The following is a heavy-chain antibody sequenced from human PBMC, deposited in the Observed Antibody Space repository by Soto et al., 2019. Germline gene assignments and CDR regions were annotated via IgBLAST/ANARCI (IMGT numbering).Heavy chain of an antibody. Sequence: QVQLQQWGAGLLKPSETLSLTYAVYGGSFSGYYWSWIRQPPGKGLEWIGEINHSGSTNYNPSLKSRVTISVDTSKNQFSLKLSSVTAADTAVYYCARGGCSGGSCYYKTSGWFDPWGQGTLVTVSS. D-gene: IGHD2-15*01. V-gene: IGHV4-34*01. CDR1: GGSFSGYY. CDR3: ARGGCSGGSCYYKTSGWFDP. J-gene: IGHJ5*02. CDR2: INHSGST.